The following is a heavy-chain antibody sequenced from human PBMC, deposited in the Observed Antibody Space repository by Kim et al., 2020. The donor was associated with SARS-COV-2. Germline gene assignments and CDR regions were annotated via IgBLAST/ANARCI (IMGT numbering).Heavy chain of an antibody. CDR3: AKSSGGEWLRPPFDY. Sequence: GGSLRLSCAASGFTFDDYAMHWVRQAPGKGLEWVSGISWNSGSIGYADSVKGRFTISRDNAKNSLYLQMNSLRAEDTALYYCAKSSGGEWLRPPFDYWGQGTLVTVSS. V-gene: IGHV3-9*01. CDR1: GFTFDDYA. J-gene: IGHJ4*02. D-gene: IGHD5-12*01. CDR2: ISWNSGSI.